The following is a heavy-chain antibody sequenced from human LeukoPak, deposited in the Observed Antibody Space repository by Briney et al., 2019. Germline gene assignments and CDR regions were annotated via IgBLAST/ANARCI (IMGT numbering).Heavy chain of an antibody. CDR1: GFTFDDYA. D-gene: IGHD3-3*01. Sequence: GRSLRLSCAASGFTFDDYAMHWVRQAPGKGLEWVSGISWNSGSIGYADSVKGRFTISRDNAKNSLYLQMNSLRAEDTALYYCAKDIKNGDLSYYDFWSGYSENYFDYWGQGTLVTVSS. CDR3: AKDIKNGDLSYYDFWSGYSENYFDY. J-gene: IGHJ4*02. CDR2: ISWNSGSI. V-gene: IGHV3-9*01.